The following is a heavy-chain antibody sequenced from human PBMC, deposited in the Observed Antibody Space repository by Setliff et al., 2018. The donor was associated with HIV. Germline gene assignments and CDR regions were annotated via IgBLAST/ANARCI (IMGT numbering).Heavy chain of an antibody. Sequence: ASVKVSCKASGYTFTSYYMHWVRQAPGQGLEWMGIISPSDGNTNYAQTFLGRVTLTRDTSMNTFYMDLRNLRSEDTAVYYCARNQGDSSGWYAGDYWGHGTLVTVSS. CDR2: ISPSDGNT. D-gene: IGHD6-19*01. CDR1: GYTFTSYY. J-gene: IGHJ4*01. V-gene: IGHV1-46*01. CDR3: ARNQGDSSGWYAGDY.